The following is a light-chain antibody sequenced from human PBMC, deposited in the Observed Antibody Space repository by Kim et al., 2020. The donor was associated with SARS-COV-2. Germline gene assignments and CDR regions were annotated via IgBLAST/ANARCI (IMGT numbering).Light chain of an antibody. CDR1: SCNIGCYNF. CDR2: DVN. J-gene: IGLJ3*02. CDR3: SSYTSRSTVV. V-gene: IGLV2-14*03. Sequence: QSVLTQPPSVSASPGQSVTISCSGTSCNIGCYNFVSWHQHHPGKATKLMFYDVNKRPSGIASRFSGYKSGNTATLTISVHQADDEADYYCSSYTSRSTVVFGGGTQLTVL.